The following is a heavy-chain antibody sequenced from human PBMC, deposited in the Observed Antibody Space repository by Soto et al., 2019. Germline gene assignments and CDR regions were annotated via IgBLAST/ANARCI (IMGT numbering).Heavy chain of an antibody. V-gene: IGHV1-24*01. J-gene: IGHJ6*02. Sequence: VQLVQSGPAVRKPGASVKVSCKVSGYTVSELSIHWVRQAPGKGLEWLGGVDPEDGETVYAQKCQGRATMNEETSTDTAYMELSGLRPEDSAVYYCAKEGGIATLGRVHESYYYYPLDVWGQGTTVTVSS. CDR2: VDPEDGET. CDR3: AKEGGIATLGRVHESYYYYPLDV. D-gene: IGHD1-26*01. CDR1: GYTVSELS.